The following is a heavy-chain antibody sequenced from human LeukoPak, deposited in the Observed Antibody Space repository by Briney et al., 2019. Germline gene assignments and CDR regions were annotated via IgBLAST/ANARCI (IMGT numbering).Heavy chain of an antibody. J-gene: IGHJ6*03. V-gene: IGHV3-48*03. Sequence: PGGSLRLSCAASGFTFSSYDMNWVRQAPGKGLEWVSYISSSGSAIYYADSVKGRFTISRDNAKNSPYLQMNSLRAGDTAVYYCARDLYGAMRGYYYMDVWGKGTTVTVSS. CDR1: GFTFSSYD. CDR2: ISSSGSAI. D-gene: IGHD4-17*01. CDR3: ARDLYGAMRGYYYMDV.